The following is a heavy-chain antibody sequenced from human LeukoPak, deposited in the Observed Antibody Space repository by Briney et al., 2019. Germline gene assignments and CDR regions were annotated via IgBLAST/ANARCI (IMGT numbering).Heavy chain of an antibody. CDR1: GYTFTGYY. CDR3: ARGRKRGAGSYYRNWFDP. J-gene: IGHJ5*02. D-gene: IGHD1-26*01. CDR2: INPNSGGT. Sequence: ASVKVSCKASGYTFTGYYRHWVRQAPGQGLEWMGWINPNSGGTNYAQKFQGRVTMTRDTSISTAYMELSSLRSEDTAVYYCARGRKRGAGSYYRNWFDPWGQGTLVTVSS. V-gene: IGHV1-2*02.